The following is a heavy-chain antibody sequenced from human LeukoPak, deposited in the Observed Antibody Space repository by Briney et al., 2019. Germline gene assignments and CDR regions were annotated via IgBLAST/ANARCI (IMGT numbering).Heavy chain of an antibody. CDR3: ARGRIAVAGSYYFDY. CDR1: GYTFTGYY. V-gene: IGHV1-2*02. J-gene: IGHJ4*02. Sequence: ASVKVSCKASGYTFTGYYMHWVRQAPGQGLEWMGWINPNSGGTNYAQKFQGRVTMTRDTSISTAYMELSRLRSDDTAVYYCARGRIAVAGSYYFDYWGQGTLVTVSS. D-gene: IGHD6-19*01. CDR2: INPNSGGT.